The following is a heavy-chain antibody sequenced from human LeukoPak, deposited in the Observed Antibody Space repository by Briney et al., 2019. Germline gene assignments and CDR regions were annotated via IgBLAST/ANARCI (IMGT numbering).Heavy chain of an antibody. CDR1: GYSFTSYW. V-gene: IGHV5-51*04. CDR3: ARAREYYYDSSGPRGWFDP. D-gene: IGHD3-22*01. J-gene: IGHJ5*02. Sequence: GESLKISCKGSGYSFTSYWIGWVRQMPGKGLEWMGIIYPGDSDTRYSPSFQGQVTISADKPISTAYLQWSSLKASDTAMYYCARAREYYYDSSGPRGWFDPWGQGTLVTVSS. CDR2: IYPGDSDT.